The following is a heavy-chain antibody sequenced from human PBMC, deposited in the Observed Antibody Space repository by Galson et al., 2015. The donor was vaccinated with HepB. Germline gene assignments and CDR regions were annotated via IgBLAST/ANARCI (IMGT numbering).Heavy chain of an antibody. V-gene: IGHV3-15*07. CDR3: TTLTLLWFGELSSDY. J-gene: IGHJ4*02. Sequence: SLRLSCAASGFTFSNAWMNWVRQAPGKGLEWVGRIKSKTDGGTTDYAAPVKGRFTISRDDSKNTLYLQMNSLKTEDTAVYYCTTLTLLWFGELSSDYWGQGTLVTVSS. CDR2: IKSKTDGGTT. D-gene: IGHD3-10*01. CDR1: GFTFSNAW.